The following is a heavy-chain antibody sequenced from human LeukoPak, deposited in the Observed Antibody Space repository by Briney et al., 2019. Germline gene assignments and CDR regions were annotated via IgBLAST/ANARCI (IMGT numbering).Heavy chain of an antibody. V-gene: IGHV4-38-2*02. CDR3: ARDRNGNFDY. J-gene: IGHJ4*02. D-gene: IGHD1-14*01. Sequence: SETLSLTCTVSGYSISSGYYWGWIRQPPGKGLEWIGSIYYSGSTYYNPSLKSRVTISVDTSKNQFSLKLSSVTAADTAVYYCARDRNGNFDYWGQGTLVTVSS. CDR2: IYYSGST. CDR1: GYSISSGYY.